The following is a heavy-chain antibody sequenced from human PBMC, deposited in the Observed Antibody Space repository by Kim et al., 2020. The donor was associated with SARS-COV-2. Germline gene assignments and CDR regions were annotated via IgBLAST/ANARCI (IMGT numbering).Heavy chain of an antibody. D-gene: IGHD6-19*01. J-gene: IGHJ5*02. Sequence: AESVKGQFTTSRDNSKNTLYLQMNGLRPEDTGIYYCTREIAVAGTDRFDPWGQGTLVTVSS. CDR3: TREIAVAGTDRFDP. V-gene: IGHV3-30*01.